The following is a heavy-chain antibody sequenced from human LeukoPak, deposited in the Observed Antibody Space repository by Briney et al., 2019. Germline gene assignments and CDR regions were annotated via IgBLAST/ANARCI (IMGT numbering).Heavy chain of an antibody. D-gene: IGHD2-2*01. Sequence: KASETLSLTCTASRGFISGYYWSWIRQPPGKGLEWIGNIYNSGSANYNPSLKSRVTISVDTSKNQFSLKLTSVTAADTAVYYCARHVVVPAPMVDPWGQGTLVTVSS. J-gene: IGHJ5*02. CDR3: ARHVVVPAPMVDP. V-gene: IGHV4-59*01. CDR1: RGFISGYY. CDR2: IYNSGSA.